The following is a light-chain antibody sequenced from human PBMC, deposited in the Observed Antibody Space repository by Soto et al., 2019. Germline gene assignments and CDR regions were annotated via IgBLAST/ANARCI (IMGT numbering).Light chain of an antibody. J-gene: IGKJ1*01. CDR2: ATS. CDR1: QSVSSSY. CDR3: QQYGSSSWT. Sequence: EIVLTQSPGTLSLSPGERATLSCRASQSVSSSYLAWYQQKPGQPPRLVMYATSSRATGIPARFSGSGSGTDFTLTISRLEPEDFAVYYCQQYGSSSWTFGQGTKVDIK. V-gene: IGKV3-20*01.